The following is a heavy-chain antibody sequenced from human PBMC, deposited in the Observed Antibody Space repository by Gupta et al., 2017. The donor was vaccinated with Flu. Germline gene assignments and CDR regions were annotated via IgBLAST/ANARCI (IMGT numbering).Heavy chain of an antibody. CDR2: FYHSGST. Sequence: QVQLQGSGPGLVQPSETLSLTCAVSDYSISSVYYWGWIRQPPGKGLEWIGSFYHSGSTYYNPSLKSRVTISVDTSKNQFSLKLSSVTAADTAVYYCARIQSTGWYRVYWGQGTLVTVSS. CDR3: ARIQSTGWYRVY. J-gene: IGHJ4*02. V-gene: IGHV4-38-2*01. D-gene: IGHD6-19*01. CDR1: DYSISSVYY.